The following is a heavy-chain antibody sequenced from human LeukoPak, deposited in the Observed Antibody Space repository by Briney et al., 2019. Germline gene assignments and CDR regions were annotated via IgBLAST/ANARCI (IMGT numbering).Heavy chain of an antibody. J-gene: IGHJ4*02. CDR3: ARDQRGFSYSKYYFDY. D-gene: IGHD5-18*01. CDR1: GFIFSSYG. V-gene: IGHV3-33*01. CDR2: IWYDGTNK. Sequence: GRSLRLSCAASGFIFSSYGMHWVRQAPGKGLEGVAVIWYDGTNKYYADSVKGRFTISRDNSKNTLYLQMNSLRAEDTAVYYCARDQRGFSYSKYYFDYWGQGTLVTVSS.